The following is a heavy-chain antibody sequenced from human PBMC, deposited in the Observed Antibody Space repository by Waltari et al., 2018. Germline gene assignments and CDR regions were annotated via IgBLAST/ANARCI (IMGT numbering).Heavy chain of an antibody. CDR3: AREVVPAPLGFGDFGY. CDR2: IYSGGST. Sequence: EVQLVESGGGLIQPGGSLRLSCAVSGFTVSNNYMSWVRQAQGKGLEWVSVIYSGGSTYYADSVKGRFTISRDSSENTVYLQMSSLRAEDTALYYCAREVVPAPLGFGDFGYWGRGTLVTVSS. D-gene: IGHD3-3*01. J-gene: IGHJ4*02. CDR1: GFTVSNNY. V-gene: IGHV3-53*01.